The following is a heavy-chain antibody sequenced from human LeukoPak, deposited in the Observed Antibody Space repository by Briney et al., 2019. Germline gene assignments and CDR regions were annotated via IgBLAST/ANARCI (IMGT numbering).Heavy chain of an antibody. V-gene: IGHV4-31*03. CDR2: IYYSGST. CDR1: GGSISSGGYY. Sequence: SETLSLTCTVSGGSISSGGYYWSWIRQHPGKGLEWIGYIYYSGSTYYNPSLKSRITISVDTSKNQYSLKLSSVTAADTAVYYGARLSVSSSTREFDYWGQGTLVTVSS. D-gene: IGHD6-6*01. CDR3: ARLSVSSSTREFDY. J-gene: IGHJ4*02.